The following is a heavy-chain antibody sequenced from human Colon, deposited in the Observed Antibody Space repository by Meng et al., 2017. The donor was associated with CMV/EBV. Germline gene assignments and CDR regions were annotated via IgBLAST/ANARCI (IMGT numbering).Heavy chain of an antibody. CDR3: VYGGYWFNH. Sequence: GGSLRLSCATSGFTFTNYWMSWVRQVPGKGLEWVANIKQDGSEKSYVDSVKGRFTISRDNAKKSVFLQMNGLRVEDTSVYYCVYGGYWFNHWGQGTLVTVSS. V-gene: IGHV3-7*01. CDR1: GFTFTNYW. CDR2: IKQDGSEK. J-gene: IGHJ5*02. D-gene: IGHD2-8*01.